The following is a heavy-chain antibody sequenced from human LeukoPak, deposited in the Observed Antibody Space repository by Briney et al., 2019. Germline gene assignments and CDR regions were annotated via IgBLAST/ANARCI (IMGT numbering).Heavy chain of an antibody. J-gene: IGHJ4*02. Sequence: GGSLGLSCAASGFTFSSYWMSWVRQAPGKGLEWVANIKQDGSEKYYVDSVKGRFTISRDNAKNSLYLQMNSLRAEDTAVYYCARVGGASYSYGYFDYWGQGTLVTVSS. CDR1: GFTFSSYW. CDR3: ARVGGASYSYGYFDY. D-gene: IGHD5-18*01. V-gene: IGHV3-7*01. CDR2: IKQDGSEK.